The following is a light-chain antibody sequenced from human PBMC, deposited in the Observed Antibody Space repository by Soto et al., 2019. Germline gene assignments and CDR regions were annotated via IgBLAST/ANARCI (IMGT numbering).Light chain of an antibody. V-gene: IGLV2-14*01. Sequence: QSVLTQPASVSGAPGQSITISCTGTSRDVGGYNYVSWYQQPSGKAPKLMIYDVSNRPSGVSDRFFGSKSGNTASLTISGLQTEDEADYYCSSYTITSTLVFGTGTKVTVL. CDR1: SRDVGGYNY. CDR2: DVS. J-gene: IGLJ1*01. CDR3: SSYTITSTLV.